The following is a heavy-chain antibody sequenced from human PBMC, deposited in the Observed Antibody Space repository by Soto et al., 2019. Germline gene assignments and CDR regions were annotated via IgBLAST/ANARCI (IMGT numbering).Heavy chain of an antibody. V-gene: IGHV1-69*06. D-gene: IGHD5-12*01. CDR3: ATIRVRGGPLRFED. CDR2: VLPISGYT. CDR1: GGLISKYS. Sequence: QVQLVQSGAEVRKPGSSGKVSCKTSGGLISKYSFNWVRQAPGQGLEWMGGVLPISGYTDYAQKFQGRLTITAERSTSTVYMELSRLRSDDTANYYCATIRVRGGPLRFEDGGKGMLFSVSS. J-gene: IGHJ4*01.